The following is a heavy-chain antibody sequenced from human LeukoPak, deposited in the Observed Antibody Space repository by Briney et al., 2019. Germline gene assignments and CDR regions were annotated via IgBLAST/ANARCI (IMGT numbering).Heavy chain of an antibody. J-gene: IGHJ4*02. CDR3: ARGEDFERYYLAY. Sequence: SETLSLTCTVSGGSISSYYWSWIRQPPGKGLEWIGYIYYTGTTNYNPLFEGRATISVDTSKNQLSLKLTSVTAADTAVYFCARGEDFERYYLAYWGQGTLVTVSS. V-gene: IGHV4-59*01. D-gene: IGHD3-9*01. CDR1: GGSISSYY. CDR2: IYYTGTT.